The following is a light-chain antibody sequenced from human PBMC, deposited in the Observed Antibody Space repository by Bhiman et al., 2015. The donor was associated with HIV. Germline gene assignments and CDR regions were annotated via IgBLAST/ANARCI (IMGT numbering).Light chain of an antibody. CDR3: QSYDTTLSGVI. V-gene: IGLV1-40*01. CDR1: SSNIGAGYD. CDR2: GDN. Sequence: QSVLTQPPSVSGAPGQWVTISCTGSSSNIGAGYDVHWYQQLPGTAPKLLIYGDNNRPSGVPDRFSGSKSDTSASLAITGLRAVDEADYYCQSYDTTLSGVIFGGGTRLTVL. J-gene: IGLJ2*01.